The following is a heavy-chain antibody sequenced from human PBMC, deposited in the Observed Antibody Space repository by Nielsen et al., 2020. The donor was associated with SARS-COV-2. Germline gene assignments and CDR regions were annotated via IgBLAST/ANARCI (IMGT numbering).Heavy chain of an antibody. Sequence: SETLSLTCTVSGGSISSGSYYWSCIRQPAGKGLEWIGRVYTSGSTTYNPSLKSRVTISVDTSKNQFSLRLNSVTAADTAFYSCARLIGYSTSSDYWGQGILVTVSS. CDR2: VYTSGST. J-gene: IGHJ4*02. D-gene: IGHD6-6*01. CDR1: GGSISSGSYY. CDR3: ARLIGYSTSSDY. V-gene: IGHV4-61*02.